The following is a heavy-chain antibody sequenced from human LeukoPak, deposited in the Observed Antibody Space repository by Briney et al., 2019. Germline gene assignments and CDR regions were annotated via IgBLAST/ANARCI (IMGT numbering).Heavy chain of an antibody. D-gene: IGHD3-10*01. CDR2: ISAYNGNT. CDR3: ARDFLMVRGGMNDY. V-gene: IGHV1-18*01. CDR1: GYTFTSYG. Sequence: GATVKVSCKASGYTFTSYGISWVRQAPGQGLEWMGWISAYNGNTNYAQKLQGRVTMTTDTSTSTAYMGLRSLRSDDTAVYYCARDFLMVRGGMNDYWGQGTLVTVSS. J-gene: IGHJ4*02.